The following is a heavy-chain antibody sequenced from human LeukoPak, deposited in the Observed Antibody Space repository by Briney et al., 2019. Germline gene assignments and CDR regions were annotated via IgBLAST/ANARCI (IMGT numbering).Heavy chain of an antibody. CDR2: IYPGDSDT. J-gene: IGHJ4*02. D-gene: IGHD3-22*01. V-gene: IGHV5-51*01. CDR3: ARQGGLYYYDSSGSKYYFDY. CDR1: GYSFTSYW. Sequence: GESLYISCKGSGYSFTSYWIGWVRQMPGKGLWWVGIIYPGDSDTRYSPSLQGQVAISADKSISTAYLQWSSLKASDTAMYYCARQGGLYYYDSSGSKYYFDYWGQGTLVTVSS.